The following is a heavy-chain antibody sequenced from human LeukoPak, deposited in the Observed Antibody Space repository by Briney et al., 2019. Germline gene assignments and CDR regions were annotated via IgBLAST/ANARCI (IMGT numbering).Heavy chain of an antibody. J-gene: IGHJ4*02. V-gene: IGHV3-21*01. CDR3: ARDFDYYDSSGSY. CDR1: GFTFSSYS. Sequence: GGSLRLSWAASGFTFSSYSMNWVRQAPGKGLEWVSSISSSSSYIYYADSVEGRFTISRDNAKNSLYLQMNSLRAEDTAVYYCARDFDYYDSSGSYWGQGTLVTVSS. D-gene: IGHD3-22*01. CDR2: ISSSSSYI.